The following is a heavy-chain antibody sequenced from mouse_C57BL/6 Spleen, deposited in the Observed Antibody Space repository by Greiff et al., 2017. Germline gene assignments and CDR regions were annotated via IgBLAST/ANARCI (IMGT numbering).Heavy chain of an antibody. CDR3: AREGLRRRFAY. CDR2: ISDGGSYT. CDR1: GFTFSSYA. J-gene: IGHJ3*01. Sequence: EVKVVESGGGLVKPGGSLKLSCAASGFTFSSYAMSWVRQTPEKRLEWVATISDGGSYTYYPDNVKGRFTISRDNAKNNLYLQMSHLKSEDTAMYYCAREGLRRRFAYWGQGTLVTVSA. D-gene: IGHD2-2*01. V-gene: IGHV5-4*01.